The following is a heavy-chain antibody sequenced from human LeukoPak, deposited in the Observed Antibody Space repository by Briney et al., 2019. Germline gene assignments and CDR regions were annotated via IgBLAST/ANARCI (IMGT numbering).Heavy chain of an antibody. D-gene: IGHD6-13*01. CDR2: ISGSGGST. CDR1: GFTFSSYA. CDR3: AKSIAAAGTQY. J-gene: IGHJ4*02. V-gene: IGHV3-23*01. Sequence: GGSLRLSCAASGFTFSSYAMSWVRQAPGKGLEWVSAISGSGGSTYYADSVKGRFAISRDNSKNTLYLQMNSLRAEDTAVYYCAKSIAAAGTQYWGQGTLVAVSS.